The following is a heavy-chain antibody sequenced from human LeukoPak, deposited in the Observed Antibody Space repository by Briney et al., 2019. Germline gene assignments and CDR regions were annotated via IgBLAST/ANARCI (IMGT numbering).Heavy chain of an antibody. J-gene: IGHJ5*02. CDR2: ISGSGGST. V-gene: IGHV3-23*01. D-gene: IGHD3-3*01. CDR1: GFTFSSYA. Sequence: GGSLRLSCAASGFTFSSYAMSWVRQAPGKGLEWVSAISGSGGSTYYADSVKGRFTISRDNSKNTLYLQMSSLRAEDTAVYYCAKDPRDLITIFGVVTEYNWFDPWGQGTLVTVSS. CDR3: AKDPRDLITIFGVVTEYNWFDP.